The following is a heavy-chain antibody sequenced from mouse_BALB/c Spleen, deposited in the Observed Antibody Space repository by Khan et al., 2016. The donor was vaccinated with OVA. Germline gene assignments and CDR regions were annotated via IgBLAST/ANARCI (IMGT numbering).Heavy chain of an antibody. CDR2: INTYTGEP. Sequence: QIQLVQSGPELKKAGETVKISCKASGYTFKNYGMNWVKQAPGKGLKWMGWINTYTGEPTYAGDFKGRLAFSVETSASTTYLQINNLKDEDTAPYFCARSGLLRYALDYWGQGTSVTVAS. D-gene: IGHD1-1*01. V-gene: IGHV9-3-1*01. CDR3: ARSGLLRYALDY. CDR1: GYTFKNYG. J-gene: IGHJ4*01.